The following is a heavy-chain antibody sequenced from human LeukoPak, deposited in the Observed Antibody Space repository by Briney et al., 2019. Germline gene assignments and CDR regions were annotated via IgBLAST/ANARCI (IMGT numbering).Heavy chain of an antibody. CDR1: GFTFSSYA. CDR2: ISGSGGST. J-gene: IGHJ5*02. D-gene: IGHD3-10*01. Sequence: GGSLRLSCAASGFTFSSYAMSWVRQAPGKGLEWVSAISGSGGSTYYADSVKGRFIISRDNSKNTLYLQMNSLRAEDTAVYYCAGDPPRSGWFDPWGQGTLVTVSS. CDR3: AGDPPRSGWFDP. V-gene: IGHV3-23*01.